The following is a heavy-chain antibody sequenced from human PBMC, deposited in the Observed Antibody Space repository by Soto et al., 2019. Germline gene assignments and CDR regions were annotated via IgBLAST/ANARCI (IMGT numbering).Heavy chain of an antibody. J-gene: IGHJ4*02. Sequence: EVQLLESGGGLVQPGGSLRLSCAASGFTFSSYAMAWVRQAPGKGLEWVSSVSGSGTRTYYADSVKGRFTISRDNSKNTLDLRMNSLRAEDTAVYYCAKETPYYDVWSGQDDEFDSWGQGTLVTVSS. V-gene: IGHV3-23*01. CDR1: GFTFSSYA. D-gene: IGHD3-3*01. CDR3: AKETPYYDVWSGQDDEFDS. CDR2: VSGSGTRT.